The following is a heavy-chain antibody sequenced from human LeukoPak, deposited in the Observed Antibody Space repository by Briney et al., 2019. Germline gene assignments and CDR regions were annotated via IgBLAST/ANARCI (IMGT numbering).Heavy chain of an antibody. Sequence: GGSLRLSCAASGFTFSSYAMSWVRQAPGKGLEWVSAISGSGGSTYYADSVKGRFTISRDNAKNSLYLQMNSLRAEDTAVYYCARDRGTLGRPDWYFDLWGRGTLVTVSS. CDR2: ISGSGGST. CDR3: ARDRGTLGRPDWYFDL. J-gene: IGHJ2*01. V-gene: IGHV3-23*01. CDR1: GFTFSSYA. D-gene: IGHD3-10*01.